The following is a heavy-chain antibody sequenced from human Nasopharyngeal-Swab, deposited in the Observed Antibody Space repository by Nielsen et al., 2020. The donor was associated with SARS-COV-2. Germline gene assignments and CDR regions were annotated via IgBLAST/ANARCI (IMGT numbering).Heavy chain of an antibody. Sequence: ASVKVSCKASGYTFTSHALHWVRQAPGQRLEWMGWINAGNGNANYSQKFQDRVTITRDTSASTAYMELTSLRSEDTAVYYCARAALYCSGSNCSFNYYYYMDVWGKGATVTVSS. J-gene: IGHJ6*03. CDR1: GYTFTSHA. CDR2: INAGNGNA. V-gene: IGHV1-3*01. D-gene: IGHD2-8*02. CDR3: ARAALYCSGSNCSFNYYYYMDV.